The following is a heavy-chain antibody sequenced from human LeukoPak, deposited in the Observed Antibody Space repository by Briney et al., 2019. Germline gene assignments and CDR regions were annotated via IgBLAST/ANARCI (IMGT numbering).Heavy chain of an antibody. CDR1: GGSISSGGYY. D-gene: IGHD3-16*02. CDR3: ARAPVMITFGGVIVARYYYFDY. V-gene: IGHV4-31*03. Sequence: SETLSLTCTVSGGSISSGGYYWSWIRQHPGKGLEWIGYIYYSGSTYYNPSLKSRVTISVDTSKNQFSLKLSSVTAADTAVYYCARAPVMITFGGVIVARYYYFDYWGQGTLVTVS. J-gene: IGHJ4*02. CDR2: IYYSGST.